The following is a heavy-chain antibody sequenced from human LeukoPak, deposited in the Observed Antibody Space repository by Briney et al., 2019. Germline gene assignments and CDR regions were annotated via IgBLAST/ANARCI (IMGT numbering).Heavy chain of an antibody. J-gene: IGHJ4*02. D-gene: IGHD2-21*01. Sequence: TGGSLRLSCEASGINFRKYWMTWVRQAPGKGLEWVASISEDGSREWYVDSVKGRFTVSRDNAKNALYLQVNSLRVDDTAVYYCTRDYSNARDYWGQGTLVTVSS. CDR3: TRDYSNARDY. CDR1: GINFRKYW. V-gene: IGHV3-7*01. CDR2: ISEDGSRE.